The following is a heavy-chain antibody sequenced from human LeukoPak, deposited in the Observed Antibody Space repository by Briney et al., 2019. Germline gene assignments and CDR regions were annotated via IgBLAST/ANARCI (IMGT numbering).Heavy chain of an antibody. CDR2: IYHTGST. D-gene: IGHD1-1*01. CDR3: AGEGGPQSLRGTFDP. J-gene: IGHJ5*02. CDR1: GGSISSITW. V-gene: IGHV4-4*02. Sequence: PSETLSLTCAVSGGSISSITWWNWVRQPPGKGLEWIGEIYHTGSTNYNPSLKSRVTMSVDKSKNQFSLKLSSVTAADTAVYYCAGEGGPQSLRGTFDPWGQGTLVTVSS.